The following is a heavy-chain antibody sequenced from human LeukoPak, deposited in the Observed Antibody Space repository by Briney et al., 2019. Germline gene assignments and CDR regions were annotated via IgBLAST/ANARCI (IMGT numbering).Heavy chain of an antibody. D-gene: IGHD3-22*01. CDR1: GGSISSYY. CDR3: ARDFYYDSSGYPDASDI. Sequence: PSETLSLTCTVSGGSISSYYWSWIRQPAGKGLEWIGRIYTSGSTNYNPSLKSRVTMSVDTSKNQFSLKLSSVTAADTAVYYCARDFYYDSSGYPDASDIWGQGTMVTVSS. V-gene: IGHV4-4*07. J-gene: IGHJ3*02. CDR2: IYTSGST.